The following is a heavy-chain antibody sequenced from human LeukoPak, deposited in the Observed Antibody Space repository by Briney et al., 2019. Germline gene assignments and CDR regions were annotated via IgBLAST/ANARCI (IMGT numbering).Heavy chain of an antibody. CDR2: IYYSGST. CDR3: ASLRERSYYARGFDY. V-gene: IGHV4-39*01. CDR1: GGSISSSSYY. J-gene: IGHJ4*02. Sequence: PSETLSLTCTVSGGSISSSSYYWSWIRQPPGKGLKWIGSIYYSGSTYYNPSLKSRVTISVDTSKNQFSLKLSSVTAADTAVYYCASLRERSYYARGFDYWGQGTLVTVSS. D-gene: IGHD1-26*01.